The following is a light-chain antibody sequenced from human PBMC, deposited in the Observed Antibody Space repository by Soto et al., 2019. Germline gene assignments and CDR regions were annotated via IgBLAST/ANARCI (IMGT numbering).Light chain of an antibody. J-gene: IGKJ1*01. V-gene: IGKV3-11*01. Sequence: EIVLTQSPATLSLSPGERATLSCRASQSVSKYLAWYQQKPGQAPRLLIYDASNRATGIPARFSGSGSGTDFTLTISSLEPEDVAVYYCQQRGNWPPWTFGQGTKVEIK. CDR3: QQRGNWPPWT. CDR1: QSVSKY. CDR2: DAS.